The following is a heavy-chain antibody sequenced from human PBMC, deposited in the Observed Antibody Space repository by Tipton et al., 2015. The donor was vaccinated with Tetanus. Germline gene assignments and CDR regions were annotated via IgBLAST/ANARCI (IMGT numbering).Heavy chain of an antibody. Sequence: QLVQSGAEVKEPGASVKVSCKASGYNFVNFGISWVRQAPGQGLEWMGWISAYNGKTKYAQRLQGRVTMTTDRSASTAYMDLRRLRSDDTAVYYCATIGGAYQRTHDYWGQGARVIVSS. V-gene: IGHV1-18*01. D-gene: IGHD2-2*01. CDR1: GYNFVNFG. CDR3: ATIGGAYQRTHDY. J-gene: IGHJ4*02. CDR2: ISAYNGKT.